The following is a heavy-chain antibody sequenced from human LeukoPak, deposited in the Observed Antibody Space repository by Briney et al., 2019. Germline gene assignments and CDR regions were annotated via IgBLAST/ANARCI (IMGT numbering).Heavy chain of an antibody. J-gene: IGHJ4*02. D-gene: IGHD3-10*01. CDR1: GFTFSSYA. CDR2: IKSKADGETT. Sequence: NPGGSLRLSCAASGFTFSSYAMTWVRQAPGKGLEWAGRIKSKADGETTDYAAPVKGRFTMSRDDSKATLYLFMNGLKAGDTAVYYCTTDLGVTMIRGVLVYWGQGALVTVSS. CDR3: TTDLGVTMIRGVLVY. V-gene: IGHV3-15*01.